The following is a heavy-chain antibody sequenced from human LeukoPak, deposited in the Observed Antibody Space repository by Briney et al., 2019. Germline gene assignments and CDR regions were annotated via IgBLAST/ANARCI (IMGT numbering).Heavy chain of an antibody. CDR3: ARVGYSGYVDYYYYGMDV. D-gene: IGHD5-12*01. CDR1: GDSVSSNSAA. V-gene: IGHV6-1*01. CDR2: TYYRSKWYN. J-gene: IGHJ6*02. Sequence: SQTLSLTCAISGDSVSSNSAAWNWIRQSPSRGLEWLGRTYYRSKWYNDYAVSVKSRITINPDTSKNQFSLQLNPVTPEDTAVYYCARVGYSGYVDYYYYGMDVWGQGTTVTVSS.